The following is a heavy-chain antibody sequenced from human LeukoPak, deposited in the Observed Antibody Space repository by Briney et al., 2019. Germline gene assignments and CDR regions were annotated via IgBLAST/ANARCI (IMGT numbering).Heavy chain of an antibody. J-gene: IGHJ4*02. V-gene: IGHV4-59*08. CDR2: IDYSGST. D-gene: IGHD5-18*01. Sequence: PSETLSLTCTVSGGSISSYYWSWIRQPPGKGLEWIGYIDYSGSTNHNPSLKSRVSISVDTSKNQFSLKLSSVTAADTAVYYCARRSGRLGGNGYGYGFDYWDQGTLVTVSS. CDR3: ARRSGRLGGNGYGYGFDY. CDR1: GGSISSYY.